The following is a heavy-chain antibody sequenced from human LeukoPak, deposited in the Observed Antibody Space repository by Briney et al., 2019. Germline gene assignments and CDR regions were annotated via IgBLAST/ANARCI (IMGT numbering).Heavy chain of an antibody. V-gene: IGHV3-23*01. CDR2: ITTSGDNT. CDR1: GFTFSSYA. D-gene: IGHD3-22*01. J-gene: IGHJ4*02. CDR3: AKRGAYDNRYFDY. Sequence: GGSLRLSCAASGFTFSSYAMSWVRQAPGKGLEWVPSITTSGDNTYYADSVKGRFTISRDNSKNTLCLQMNSLRAEDTAVYYCAKRGAYDNRYFDYWGQGTLVTVSS.